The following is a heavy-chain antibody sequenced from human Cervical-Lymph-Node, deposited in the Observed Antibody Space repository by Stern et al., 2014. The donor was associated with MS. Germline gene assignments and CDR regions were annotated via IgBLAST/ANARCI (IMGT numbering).Heavy chain of an antibody. CDR2: IYYSGTT. CDR1: GGSISRSTYY. CDR3: ARHDGWLPHY. Sequence: VQLVESGPGLVKPSETLSLTCSVSGGSISRSTYYWGWIRQPPGKGLEWIGSIYYSGTTYYNPSLKSRVTIDPSTNQFYLRLTTVTAADTAVYYCARHDGWLPHYWSQGTLVTVSS. J-gene: IGHJ4*02. V-gene: IGHV4-39*01. D-gene: IGHD5-12*01.